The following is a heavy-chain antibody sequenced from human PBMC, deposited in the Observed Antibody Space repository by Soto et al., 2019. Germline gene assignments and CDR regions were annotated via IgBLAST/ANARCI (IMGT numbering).Heavy chain of an antibody. CDR1: GFTFSSYA. CDR3: AKENGYSSSWFEFDY. Sequence: EVQLLESGGGLVQPGGSLRLSCAASGFTFSSYAMSWVRQAPGKGLEWVSAISGSGGSTYYADSVKGRFTISRDNSKNALYLPMNSLRAEDRAVYYCAKENGYSSSWFEFDYWGQGTLVTVSS. CDR2: ISGSGGST. V-gene: IGHV3-23*01. J-gene: IGHJ4*02. D-gene: IGHD6-13*01.